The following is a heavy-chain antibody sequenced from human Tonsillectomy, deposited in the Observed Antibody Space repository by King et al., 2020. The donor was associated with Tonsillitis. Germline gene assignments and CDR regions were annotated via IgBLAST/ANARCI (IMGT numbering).Heavy chain of an antibody. CDR2: MNTNSGNT. CDR1: GYTFTSYD. V-gene: IGHV1-8*01. Sequence: VQLVESGAEVKKPGASVKVSCKASGYTFTSYDINWVRQATGQGLEWMGWMNTNSGNTGYAQKFQGRVTMTRNTSISTAYMELSSLRSEDTAVYYCARGEYWYGSFDYWGQGTLVTVSS. J-gene: IGHJ4*02. D-gene: IGHD2/OR15-2a*01. CDR3: ARGEYWYGSFDY.